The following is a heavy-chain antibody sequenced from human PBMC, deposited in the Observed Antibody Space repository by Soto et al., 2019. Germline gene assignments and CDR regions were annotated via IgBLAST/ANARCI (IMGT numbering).Heavy chain of an antibody. D-gene: IGHD2-8*02. V-gene: IGHV3-30*03. CDR2: ISRDGGTK. J-gene: IGHJ4*02. CDR1: RFTVSSYG. Sequence: QVQLVESGGRVVQPGRSLRLSCAASRFTVSSYGMYWVRQAPGKGLEWVAVISRDGGTKYYADSVKGRFTISKDNSRNTLFLEMNSLRGGDMAVYYCTGEVASGYWGQGTLVTVSS. CDR3: TGEVASGY.